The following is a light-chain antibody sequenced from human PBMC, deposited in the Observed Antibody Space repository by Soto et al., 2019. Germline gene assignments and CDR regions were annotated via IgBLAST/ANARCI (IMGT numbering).Light chain of an antibody. CDR2: DVS. CDR3: CSYAGSYTSL. Sequence: QSALTQPRSVSGSPGQSVTISCTGTSSDVGDYNYVSWYQQHPGKAPKLMIYDVSKRPSGVPDRFSGSKSGNTASLTISGLQAEDEADYYCCSYAGSYTSLFGGGTQLTVL. J-gene: IGLJ2*01. V-gene: IGLV2-11*01. CDR1: SSDVGDYNY.